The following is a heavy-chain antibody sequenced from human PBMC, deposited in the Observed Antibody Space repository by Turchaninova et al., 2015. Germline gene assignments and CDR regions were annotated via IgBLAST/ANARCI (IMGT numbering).Heavy chain of an antibody. Sequence: EVQLVESGGGLVKPGGSLRLSCAASGFTFSNFGMSWDREAPGKGLEWICRIKSKTDGGTTDYAAPVKGRFTISRDDSKNTLYLQMNSLKTEDTAVYYCTTDFHTLYYYDSSGYYSLDYWGQGTLVTVSS. CDR2: IKSKTDGGTT. CDR3: TTDFHTLYYYDSSGYYSLDY. D-gene: IGHD3-22*01. J-gene: IGHJ4*02. CDR1: GFTFSNFG. V-gene: IGHV3-15*01.